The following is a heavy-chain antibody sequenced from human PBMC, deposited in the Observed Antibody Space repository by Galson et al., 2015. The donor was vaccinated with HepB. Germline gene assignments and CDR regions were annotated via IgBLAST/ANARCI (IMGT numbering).Heavy chain of an antibody. Sequence: SLRLSCAGSGFTFGDYTMSWFRQAPGKGLEWVGFIRDKAYSAATEYAASVKGRFTISGDDSKSIAYLQMNNLKIEDTAVYYCTRAPYDSSGYISFDYWGQGTLVTVSS. V-gene: IGHV3-49*03. CDR2: IRDKAYSAAT. CDR1: GFTFGDYT. D-gene: IGHD3-22*01. J-gene: IGHJ4*02. CDR3: TRAPYDSSGYISFDY.